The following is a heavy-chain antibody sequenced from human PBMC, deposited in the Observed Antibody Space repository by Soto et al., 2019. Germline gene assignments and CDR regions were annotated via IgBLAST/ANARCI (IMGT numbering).Heavy chain of an antibody. CDR3: ARPIHDYYYGSGSYFGY. V-gene: IGHV1-3*01. CDR2: INAGNGNT. CDR1: GYTFTSYA. Sequence: ASVKVSCKASGYTFTSYAMHWVRQAPGQRLEWMGWINAGNGNTKYSQKFQGRVTITRDTSASTAYMELSSLRSEDTAVYYCARPIHDYYYGSGSYFGYWGQGTLVTVSS. J-gene: IGHJ4*02. D-gene: IGHD3-10*01.